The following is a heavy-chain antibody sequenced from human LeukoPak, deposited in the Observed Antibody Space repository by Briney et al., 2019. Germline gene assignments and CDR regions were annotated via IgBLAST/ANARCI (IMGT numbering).Heavy chain of an antibody. V-gene: IGHV4-34*01. J-gene: IGHJ4*02. Sequence: SETLSLTCAVYGGSFSGYYWSWIRQPPGKGLEWIGEINHSGSTNYNPSLKSRVTISVDTSKNQFSLKLSSVTAADTAVYYCARGRRTFWSGLYCDYWGQGTLVTVSS. CDR3: ARGRRTFWSGLYCDY. CDR1: GGSFSGYY. D-gene: IGHD3-3*01. CDR2: INHSGST.